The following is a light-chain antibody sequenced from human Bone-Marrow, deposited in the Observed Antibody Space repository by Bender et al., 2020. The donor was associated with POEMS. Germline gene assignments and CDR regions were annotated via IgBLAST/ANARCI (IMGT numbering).Light chain of an antibody. V-gene: IGLV2-23*01. CDR2: EGF. CDR3: CSYAGSGTFWV. J-gene: IGLJ3*02. Sequence: LTQPHSLSESPGKTVTISCTGATSDVGNSNRVSWYQQHPGKAPKLMIYEGFKRPSGISSRFSGPKSGYPASLTISGLQAEDEADYYCCSYAGSGTFWVFGGGTKLTVL. CDR1: TSDVGNSNR.